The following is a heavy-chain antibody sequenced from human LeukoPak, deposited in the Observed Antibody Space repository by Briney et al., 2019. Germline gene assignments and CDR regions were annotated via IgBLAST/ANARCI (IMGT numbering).Heavy chain of an antibody. J-gene: IGHJ3*02. CDR1: VCTFSSYS. V-gene: IGHV3-21*01. CDR3: AKSFDYRAFDI. D-gene: IGHD3-9*01. Sequence: PGAFLRLSCAASVCTFSSYSMNWVRKAPWKGLEWVSSISSSSSYIYYADSVKGRFTISRDNAKNSLYLQMNSLRAEDTAVYYCAKSFDYRAFDIWGQGTMVTVSS. CDR2: ISSSSSYI.